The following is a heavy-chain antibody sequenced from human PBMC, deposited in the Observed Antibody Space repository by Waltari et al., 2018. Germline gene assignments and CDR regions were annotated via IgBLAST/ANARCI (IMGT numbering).Heavy chain of an antibody. CDR1: GYTFTGYY. J-gene: IGHJ3*02. V-gene: IGHV1-2*06. D-gene: IGHD2-21*01. CDR3: ARLPCGGDCYSVKLVAFDI. Sequence: QVQLVQSGAEVKKPGASVKVSCKASGYTFTGYYMHWVRQAPGQGLEWMGRINPNSGGTNYAQKFQGRVTMTRETSISTAYMELSRLRSDDTAVYYCARLPCGGDCYSVKLVAFDIWGQGTMVTVSS. CDR2: INPNSGGT.